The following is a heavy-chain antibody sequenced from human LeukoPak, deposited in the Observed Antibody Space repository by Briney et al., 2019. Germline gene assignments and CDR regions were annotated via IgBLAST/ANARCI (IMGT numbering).Heavy chain of an antibody. J-gene: IGHJ4*02. CDR3: ARGARGYTYGRFDY. V-gene: IGHV3-48*03. CDR1: GFTFSTYE. D-gene: IGHD5-18*01. CDR2: ISSSGGTI. Sequence: GGSLRLSCAASGFTFSTYEINWVRQAPGKGLEWLSYISSSGGTICYADPAKGRFTISRDNAKNSLYLHMNSLRAEDTAVYYCARGARGYTYGRFDYWGQGTLVTVSS.